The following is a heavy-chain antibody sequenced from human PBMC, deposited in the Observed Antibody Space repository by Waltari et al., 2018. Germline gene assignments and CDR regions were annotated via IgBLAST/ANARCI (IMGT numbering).Heavy chain of an antibody. CDR3: ARHGGDYAPYFYYGMDV. Sequence: EEQLVESGGGLVQPGGSLRLSCAASGFILSSYWMEWVRQAPGKGPVWVSRVNSGGSVTSYADSVKGRFTISRDNAKNMLYLQMNSLRPEDTALYYCARHGGDYAPYFYYGMDVWGQGTTVTVSS. V-gene: IGHV3-74*01. D-gene: IGHD4-17*01. J-gene: IGHJ6*02. CDR2: VNSGGSVT. CDR1: GFILSSYW.